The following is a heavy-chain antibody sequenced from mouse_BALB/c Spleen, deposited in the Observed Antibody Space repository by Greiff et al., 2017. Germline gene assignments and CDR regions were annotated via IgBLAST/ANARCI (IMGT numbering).Heavy chain of an antibody. CDR2: IDPFNGGT. CDR3: ARVDTRYYFDY. J-gene: IGHJ2*01. CDR1: GYSFTSYY. Sequence: EVQLVESGPELMKPGASVKISCKASGYSFTSYYMHWVKQSHGKSLEWIGYIDPFNGGTSYNQKFKGKATLTVDKSSSTAYMHLSSLTSEDSAVYYCARVDTRYYFDYWGQGTTLTVSS. D-gene: IGHD2-3*01. V-gene: IGHV1S135*01.